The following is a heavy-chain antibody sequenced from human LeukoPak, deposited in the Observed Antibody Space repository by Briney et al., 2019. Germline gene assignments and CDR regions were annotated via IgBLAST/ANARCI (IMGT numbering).Heavy chain of an antibody. Sequence: PGGSLRLSCAASGFTFSSYNMNWVRQAPGKGLEWVSSISSSSSYIYYADSVKGRFTISRDNAKNSLYLQMNSLRAEDTAVYYCARELSSGWVAFDYWGQGTLVTVSS. CDR3: ARELSSGWVAFDY. CDR1: GFTFSSYN. CDR2: ISSSSSYI. V-gene: IGHV3-21*01. D-gene: IGHD6-19*01. J-gene: IGHJ4*02.